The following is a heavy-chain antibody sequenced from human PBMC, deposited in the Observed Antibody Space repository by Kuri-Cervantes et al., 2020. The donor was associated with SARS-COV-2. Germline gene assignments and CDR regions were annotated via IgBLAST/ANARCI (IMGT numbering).Heavy chain of an antibody. CDR1: GGSVSSYY. CDR2: IYYSGST. V-gene: IGHV4-59*02. D-gene: IGHD2-15*01. CDR3: AACSGGSCYRFDY. Sequence: GSLRLSCTVSGGSVSSYYWSWIRQPPGKGLEWIGYIYYSGSTNYNPSLKSRVTISVDTSKNQFSLKLSSVTAADTAVYYCAACSGGSCYRFDYWGQGTLVTVSS. J-gene: IGHJ4*02.